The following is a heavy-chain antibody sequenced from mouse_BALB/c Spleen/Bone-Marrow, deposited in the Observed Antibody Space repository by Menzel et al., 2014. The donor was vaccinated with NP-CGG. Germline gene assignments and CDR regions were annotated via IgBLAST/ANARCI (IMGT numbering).Heavy chain of an antibody. CDR3: ARYGSGTFAY. V-gene: IGHV5-9*03. CDR2: ISSGGGNT. CDR1: GSTFSSYT. Sequence: EVKLVESGGGLVKPGGSLKLSCAASGSTFSSYTMSWVRQTPEKSLEWVATISSGGGNTYYPDSVKGRFTISRDNAKNNLYLQMSSLRSEDTALYYCARYGSGTFAYWGQGTLVTVSA. D-gene: IGHD3-1*01. J-gene: IGHJ3*01.